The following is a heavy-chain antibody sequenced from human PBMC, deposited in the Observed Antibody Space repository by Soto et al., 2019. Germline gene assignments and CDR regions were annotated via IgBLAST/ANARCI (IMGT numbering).Heavy chain of an antibody. CDR1: GGTFSSYA. D-gene: IGHD5-18*01. CDR3: ARDHRLAAMVILFDY. V-gene: IGHV1-69*13. CDR2: IIPIFGTA. Sequence: SVKVSCKASGGTFSSYAISWVRQAPGQGLEWMGGIIPIFGTANYAQKFQGRVTITADESTSTAYMELSSLRSEDTAVYYRARDHRLAAMVILFDYWGQGTLVTVSS. J-gene: IGHJ4*02.